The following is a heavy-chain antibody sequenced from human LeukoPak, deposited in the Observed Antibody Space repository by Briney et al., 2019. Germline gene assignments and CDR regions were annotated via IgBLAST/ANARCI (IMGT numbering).Heavy chain of an antibody. CDR2: ISSSGSTI. Sequence: GRSLRLSCAASGFTFSDYYMSWIRQAPGKGLEWVSYISSSGSTIYYAAPVKGRFTITRDNAKNSLYLQMNSLRAEDTAVYYCASGYDFWSGYYTGVDRWGQGTLVTVSS. J-gene: IGHJ4*02. V-gene: IGHV3-11*01. CDR1: GFTFSDYY. CDR3: ASGYDFWSGYYTGVDR. D-gene: IGHD3-3*01.